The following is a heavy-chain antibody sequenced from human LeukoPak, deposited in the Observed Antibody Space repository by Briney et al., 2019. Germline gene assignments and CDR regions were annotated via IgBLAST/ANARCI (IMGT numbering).Heavy chain of an antibody. Sequence: ASVKVSCKSSGYTFTSYFMHWVRPAPGQGLEWMGGIIPIFGTANYAQKFQGRVTITTDESTSTAYMDLSSLRSEDTAVYYCARGFCSGTSCYYPYYFDSWGQGTLVTVSS. CDR3: ARGFCSGTSCYYPYYFDS. D-gene: IGHD2-2*01. V-gene: IGHV1-69*05. J-gene: IGHJ4*02. CDR2: IIPIFGTA. CDR1: GYTFTSYF.